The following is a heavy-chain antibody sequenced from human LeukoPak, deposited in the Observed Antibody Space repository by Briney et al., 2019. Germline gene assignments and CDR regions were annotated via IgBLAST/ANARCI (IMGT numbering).Heavy chain of an antibody. Sequence: SETLSLTCTVSGGSISSSSYYWGWIRQPPGKGLGWIGEINHSGSTNYNPSLKSRVTISVDTSKNQFSLKLSSVTAADTAVYYCASSEWELSLVAFDIWGQGTMVTVSS. CDR3: ASSEWELSLVAFDI. D-gene: IGHD1-26*01. CDR1: GGSISSSSYY. J-gene: IGHJ3*02. CDR2: INHSGST. V-gene: IGHV4-39*07.